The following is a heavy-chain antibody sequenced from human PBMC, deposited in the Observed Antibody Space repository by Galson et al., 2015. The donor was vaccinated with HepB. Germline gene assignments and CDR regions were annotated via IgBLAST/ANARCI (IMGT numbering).Heavy chain of an antibody. Sequence: ETLSLTCAVYGGSFSGYYWSWIRQPPGKGLEWIGEINHSGSTNYNPSLKSRVTISVDTSKNQFSLKLSSVTAADTAVYYCAMGPAAQRGNWFDPWGQGTLVTVSS. J-gene: IGHJ5*02. V-gene: IGHV4-34*01. D-gene: IGHD2-2*01. CDR2: INHSGST. CDR3: AMGPAAQRGNWFDP. CDR1: GGSFSGYY.